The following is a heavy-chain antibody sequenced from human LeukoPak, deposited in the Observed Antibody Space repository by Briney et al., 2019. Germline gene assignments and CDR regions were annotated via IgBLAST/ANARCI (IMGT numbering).Heavy chain of an antibody. V-gene: IGHV1-46*01. J-gene: IGHJ5*02. CDR2: INPSGGST. CDR1: GYTFTSYY. D-gene: IGHD1-7*01. Sequence: GASVKVSCKASGYTFTSYYMHWVRQAPGQGLEWMGIINPSGGSTSYAQKFQGRVTMTRDTSTSTVYMELSSLRSEDTAVYYCARDPSITGTTLDWFDPWGQGTLVTVSS. CDR3: ARDPSITGTTLDWFDP.